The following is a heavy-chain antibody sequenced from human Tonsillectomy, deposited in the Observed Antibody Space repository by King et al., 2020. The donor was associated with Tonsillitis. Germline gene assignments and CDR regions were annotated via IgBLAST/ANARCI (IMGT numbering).Heavy chain of an antibody. CDR3: ARLSNSGCVDY. J-gene: IGHJ4*02. CDR2: IKQDGSEK. V-gene: IGHV3-7*03. Sequence: VQLVESGGGLVQPGGSLRLSCAASGFTSSSYWMSWVRQAPGKGRVWWATIKQDGSEKYYVDSVRGRFTISRDNTKKSLYLQMNSLRAEDTALYFCARLSNSGCVDYWGQGTLVTVSS. CDR1: GFTSSSYW. D-gene: IGHD6-19*01.